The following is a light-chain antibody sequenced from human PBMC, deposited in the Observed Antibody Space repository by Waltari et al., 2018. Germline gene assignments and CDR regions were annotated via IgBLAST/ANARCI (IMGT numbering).Light chain of an antibody. Sequence: QSALTQPASVSGSPGQSITISCTGSSSDVGNYKRVSWYQQHPGKAPKLMIYAVSKRPSGVSDRFSGSNSGDTASLTISGLQPEDEADYFCCSYAGSSKGVFGGGTKVTVL. CDR1: SSDVGNYKR. CDR3: CSYAGSSKGV. CDR2: AVS. J-gene: IGLJ2*01. V-gene: IGLV2-23*02.